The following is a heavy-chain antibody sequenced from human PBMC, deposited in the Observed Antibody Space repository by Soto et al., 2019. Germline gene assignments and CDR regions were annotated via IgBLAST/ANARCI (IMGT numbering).Heavy chain of an antibody. V-gene: IGHV2-5*01. CDR2: IYWNEHK. J-gene: IGHJ4*02. D-gene: IGHD2-8*01. Sequence: SGPTLVNPTPTLTLTCTFAACSLGTNGVGVGWLSKTRGTPLECLALIYWNEHKRYSRSLKSRLSITKDTSKNQVVLTMTTMDPVDTATYYCVHTVMVHTIKGRHYFDYWGPGIMVTVSS. CDR3: VHTVMVHTIKGRHYFDY. CDR1: ACSLGTNGVG.